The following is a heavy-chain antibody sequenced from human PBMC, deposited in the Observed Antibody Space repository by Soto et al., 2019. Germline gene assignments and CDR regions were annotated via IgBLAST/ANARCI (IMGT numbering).Heavy chain of an antibody. D-gene: IGHD6-19*01. Sequence: QVQLVQSGAEVKKPGASVKVSCKASGYTFTSYGISWVRQAPGQGLEWMGWISAYNGNTNYAQKLQGRVTMTTDTXXSTANVELRSLRSDDTAVYYCASGGWYYYYYGMDVWGHGTTVTVSS. J-gene: IGHJ6*02. V-gene: IGHV1-18*01. CDR3: ASGGWYYYYYGMDV. CDR1: GYTFTSYG. CDR2: ISAYNGNT.